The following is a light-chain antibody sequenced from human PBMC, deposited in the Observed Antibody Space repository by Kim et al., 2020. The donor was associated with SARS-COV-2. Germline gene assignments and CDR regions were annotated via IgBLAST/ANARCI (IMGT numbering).Light chain of an antibody. J-gene: IGLJ1*01. Sequence: GQSITSSCTGTRSDIGVYNYVSWYQQHPGKAPKFMIYDVTDRPSGVSNRFSGSKSGSTASLTISALQAEDEAEYYCCSYARGNIYVFGTGTKVTVL. V-gene: IGLV2-14*03. CDR2: DVT. CDR1: RSDIGVYNY. CDR3: CSYARGNIYV.